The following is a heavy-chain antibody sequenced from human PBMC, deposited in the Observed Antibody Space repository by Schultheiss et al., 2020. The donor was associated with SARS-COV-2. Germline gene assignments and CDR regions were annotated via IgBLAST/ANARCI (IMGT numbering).Heavy chain of an antibody. Sequence: SETLSLTCTVSGGSISSYYWSWIRQPPGKGLEWIGEINHSGSTNYNPSLKSRVTISVDTSKNQFSLKLSSVTAADTAVYYCARDDQDYYDSSGENDAFDIWGQGTMVTVSS. D-gene: IGHD3-22*01. CDR3: ARDDQDYYDSSGENDAFDI. CDR2: INHSGST. J-gene: IGHJ3*02. V-gene: IGHV4-34*01. CDR1: GGSISSYY.